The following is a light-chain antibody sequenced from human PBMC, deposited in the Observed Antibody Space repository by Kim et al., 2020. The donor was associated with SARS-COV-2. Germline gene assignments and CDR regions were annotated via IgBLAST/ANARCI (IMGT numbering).Light chain of an antibody. CDR2: DVS. Sequence: QSALTQPRSVSGSPGQSVTISCTGTSNDVGNYIYVSWYQQHPDKAPKLLIFDVSRRPSGVPDRFSGSKSGNTAFLTISGLQAEDEADYHCCSYAGSYTWVFGGGTKLTVL. V-gene: IGLV2-11*01. CDR1: SNDVGNYIY. CDR3: CSYAGSYTWV. J-gene: IGLJ3*02.